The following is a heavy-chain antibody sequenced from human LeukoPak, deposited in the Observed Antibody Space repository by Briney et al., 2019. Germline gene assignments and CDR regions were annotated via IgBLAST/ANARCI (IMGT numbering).Heavy chain of an antibody. CDR3: AREDSSGWYNGYFQH. Sequence: SETLSLTCTVSGGSISSYYWSWIRQPPGKGLEWIGYIYYSGSTNYNPSLKSRVTISVDTSKNQFSLKLSSVTAADTAVYYCAREDSSGWYNGYFQHWGQGTLATVSS. J-gene: IGHJ1*01. CDR2: IYYSGST. D-gene: IGHD6-19*01. CDR1: GGSISSYY. V-gene: IGHV4-59*01.